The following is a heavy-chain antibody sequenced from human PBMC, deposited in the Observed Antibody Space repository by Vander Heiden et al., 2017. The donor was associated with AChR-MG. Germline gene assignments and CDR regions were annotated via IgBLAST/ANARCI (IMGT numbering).Heavy chain of an antibody. Sequence: QVQLQESGPGLVKPSETLSLTCTVSGGSISSYYWSWIRQPAGKGLEWIGRIYTSGSTNYNPSLKSRVTMSVDTSKNQFSLKLSSVTAADTAVYYCARGRSSRGTKLERDNWFDPWGQGTLVTVSS. D-gene: IGHD1-1*01. V-gene: IGHV4-4*07. J-gene: IGHJ5*02. CDR2: IYTSGST. CDR1: GGSISSYY. CDR3: ARGRSSRGTKLERDNWFDP.